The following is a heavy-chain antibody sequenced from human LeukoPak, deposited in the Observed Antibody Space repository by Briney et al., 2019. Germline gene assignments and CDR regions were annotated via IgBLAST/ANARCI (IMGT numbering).Heavy chain of an antibody. CDR1: GFTFSRYG. CDR3: ARDYSWAVDY. V-gene: IGHV3-30*02. CDR2: IRSDGSDT. Sequence: GGSLRLSCAASGFTFSRYGMHWVRQAPGKGLEWVAFIRSDGSDTYYEDSVKGRFTISRDDSRNTLYLQMNSLRAEDTAVYYWARDYSWAVDYWGQGTLVTVSS. J-gene: IGHJ4*02. D-gene: IGHD5-18*01.